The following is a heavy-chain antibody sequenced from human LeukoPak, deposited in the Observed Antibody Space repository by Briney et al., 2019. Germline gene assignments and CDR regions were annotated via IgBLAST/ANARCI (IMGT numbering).Heavy chain of an antibody. CDR1: GGSISSGDYY. Sequence: SETLPLTCTVSGGSISSGDYYWSWIRQPPGKGLEWIGYIYYSGSTYYNPSLESRVTISVDTSKNQFSLKLSSVTAADTAVYYCARGSWFDPWGQGTLVTVSS. CDR2: IYYSGST. V-gene: IGHV4-30-4*01. J-gene: IGHJ5*02. CDR3: ARGSWFDP.